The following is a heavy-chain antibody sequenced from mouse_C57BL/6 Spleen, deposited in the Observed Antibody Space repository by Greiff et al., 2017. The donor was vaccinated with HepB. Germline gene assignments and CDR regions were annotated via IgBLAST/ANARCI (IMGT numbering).Heavy chain of an antibody. J-gene: IGHJ2*01. D-gene: IGHD2-12*01. V-gene: IGHV5-4*01. CDR1: GFTFSSYA. CDR3: ARESLYDGYFDY. Sequence: EVNLVESGGGLVKPGGSLKLSCAASGFTFSSYAMSWVRQTPEKRLEWVATISDGGSYTYYPDNVKGRFTISRDNAKNNLYLQMSHLKSEDTAMYYCARESLYDGYFDYWGQGTTLTVSS. CDR2: ISDGGSYT.